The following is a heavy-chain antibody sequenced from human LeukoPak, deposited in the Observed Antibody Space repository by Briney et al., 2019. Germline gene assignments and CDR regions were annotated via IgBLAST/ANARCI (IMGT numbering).Heavy chain of an antibody. CDR1: GGSISSYY. Sequence: SETLSLTCTVSGGSISSYYWSWIRQPPGKGLEWIGYIYYSGSTNYNPSLKSRVTISVDTSKNQFSLKLSSVTAADTAVYYCARQSRYYYGSNWFDPWGQGTLVTVSS. V-gene: IGHV4-59*08. CDR2: IYYSGST. CDR3: ARQSRYYYGSNWFDP. J-gene: IGHJ5*02. D-gene: IGHD3-10*01.